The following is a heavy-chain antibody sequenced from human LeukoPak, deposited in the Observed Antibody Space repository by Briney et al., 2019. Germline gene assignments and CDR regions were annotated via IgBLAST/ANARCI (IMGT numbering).Heavy chain of an antibody. D-gene: IGHD5-18*01. CDR2: INAGNGNT. V-gene: IGHV1-3*01. CDR3: ARERYSYGYYFDY. CDR1: GYTSTSYA. J-gene: IGHJ4*02. Sequence: ASVKVACKASGYTSTSYAMHWVRQAPGQRLEWMGWINAGNGNTKYSQKLQGRVTITRDTSASTVYMELSSLRSEDTAVYYCARERYSYGYYFDYWGQGTLVTVSS.